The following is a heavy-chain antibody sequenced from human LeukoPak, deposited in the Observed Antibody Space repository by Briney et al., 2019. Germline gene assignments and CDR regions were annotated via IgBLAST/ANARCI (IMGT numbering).Heavy chain of an antibody. D-gene: IGHD3-3*01. Sequence: GGSLRLSCTASGFTFGDYALSWFRQAPGKGLEWVGFIRNKAYGGTTEYAASVKGRLTISRDDSKSIAYLQMDSLKTEDTAVYYCTRSPNFWSGYSLDYWGQGTLVTVSS. CDR2: IRNKAYGGTT. CDR3: TRSPNFWSGYSLDY. V-gene: IGHV3-49*03. CDR1: GFTFGDYA. J-gene: IGHJ4*02.